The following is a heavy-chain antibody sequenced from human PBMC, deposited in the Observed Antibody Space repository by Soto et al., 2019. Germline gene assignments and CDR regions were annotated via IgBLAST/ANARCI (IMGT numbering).Heavy chain of an antibody. CDR1: GGSISSGNYS. CDR3: ARAFLPYYYDSLYLGGWFDP. CDR2: IYYSGST. Sequence: SETLSLTCTVSGGSISSGNYSWSWIRQPPGKGLEWIGHIYYSGSTYFNPSLKSRLTISVDASKNYFSLKLSSVTAAETAVYYCARAFLPYYYDSLYLGGWFDPWGQGTLVTVSP. D-gene: IGHD3-22*01. J-gene: IGHJ5*02. V-gene: IGHV4-30-4*01.